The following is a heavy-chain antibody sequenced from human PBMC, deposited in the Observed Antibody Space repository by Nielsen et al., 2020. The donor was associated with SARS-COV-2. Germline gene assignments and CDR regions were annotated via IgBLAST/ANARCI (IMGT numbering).Heavy chain of an antibody. CDR3: AKAPDYYDDYFDY. J-gene: IGHJ4*02. D-gene: IGHD3-22*01. Sequence: GGSLRLSCAGSGFEFSDYYMHWIRQAPGKGLEWVSVIKTNGGITYYADFVKGRFTISRDNSKNTLYLQMNSLRAEDTAVYCCAKAPDYYDDYFDYWGQGTLVTVSS. CDR2: IKTNGGIT. V-gene: IGHV3-23*01. CDR1: GFEFSDYY.